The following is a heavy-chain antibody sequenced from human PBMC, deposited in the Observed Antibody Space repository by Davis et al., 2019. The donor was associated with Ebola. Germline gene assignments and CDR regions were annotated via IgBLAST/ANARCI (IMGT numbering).Heavy chain of an antibody. Sequence: SETLSLTCAVSGDSISSSNWWSWVRQPPGKGLEWIGEISQSGSTNYNPSLKSRVTISVDKSKNQFSLKLSSVTAADTAVYYCARGLYCSGGSCFLDYWGQGTLVTVSS. CDR1: GDSISSSNW. V-gene: IGHV4-4*02. D-gene: IGHD2-15*01. CDR3: ARGLYCSGGSCFLDY. J-gene: IGHJ4*02. CDR2: ISQSGST.